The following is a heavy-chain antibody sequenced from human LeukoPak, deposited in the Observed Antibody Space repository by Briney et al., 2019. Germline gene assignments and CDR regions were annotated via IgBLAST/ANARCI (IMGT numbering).Heavy chain of an antibody. CDR1: GFTFSSYA. V-gene: IGHV3-23*01. CDR3: AKPHSKNYYYYGMDV. Sequence: PGGSLRLSCAASGFTFSSYAMSWVRQAPGKGLEWVSAISGSGGSTYYADSVEGRFTISRDNSKNTLYLQMNSLRAEDTAVYYCAKPHSKNYYYYGMDVWGKGTTVTVSS. CDR2: ISGSGGST. J-gene: IGHJ6*04.